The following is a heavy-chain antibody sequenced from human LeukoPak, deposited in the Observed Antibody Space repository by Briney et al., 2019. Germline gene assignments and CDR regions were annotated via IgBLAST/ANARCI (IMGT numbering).Heavy chain of an antibody. V-gene: IGHV4-39*07. Sequence: SETLSLTCTVSGGSISSSSYYWGWIRQPPGKGLEWIGSIYYSGSTNYNPSLKSRVTISVDTSKNQFSLKLSSVTAADTAVYYCARDGGSYWNWFDPWGQGTLVTVSS. D-gene: IGHD1-26*01. CDR1: GGSISSSSYY. J-gene: IGHJ5*02. CDR3: ARDGGSYWNWFDP. CDR2: IYYSGST.